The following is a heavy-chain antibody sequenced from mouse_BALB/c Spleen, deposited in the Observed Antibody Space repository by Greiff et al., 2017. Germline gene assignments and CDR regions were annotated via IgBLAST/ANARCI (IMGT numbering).Heavy chain of an antibody. CDR2: IDPENGDT. J-gene: IGHJ2*01. CDR3: NRGGYGNYFDY. V-gene: IGHV14-4*02. CDR1: GFNIKDYY. Sequence: VQLQQSGAELVRSGASDKLSCTASGFNIKDYYMHWVKQRPEQGLEWIGWIDPENGDTEYAPKFQGKATMTADTSSNTAYLQLSSLTSEDTAVYYCNRGGYGNYFDYWGQGTTLTVSS. D-gene: IGHD2-10*02.